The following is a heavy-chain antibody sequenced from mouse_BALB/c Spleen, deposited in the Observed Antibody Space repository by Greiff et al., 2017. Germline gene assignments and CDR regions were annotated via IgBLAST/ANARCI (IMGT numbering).Heavy chain of an antibody. J-gene: IGHJ4*01. D-gene: IGHD2-14*01. CDR2: IWGDGST. CDR1: GFSLTGYG. V-gene: IGHV2-6-7*01. CDR3: ARDRKYYRYEGKMDY. Sequence: QVQLKQSGPGLVAPSQSLSITCTVSGFSLTGYGVNWVRQPPGKGLEWLGMIWGDGSTDYNSALKSRLSISKDNSKSQVFLKMNSLQTDDTARYYCARDRKYYRYEGKMDYWGQGTSVTVSS.